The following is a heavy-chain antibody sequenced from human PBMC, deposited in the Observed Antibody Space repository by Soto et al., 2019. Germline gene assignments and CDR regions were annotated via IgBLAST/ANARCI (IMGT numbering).Heavy chain of an antibody. CDR2: IIPIFGTT. D-gene: IGHD1-26*01. V-gene: IGHV1-69*13. J-gene: IGHJ6*02. CDR1: GGTFSSYA. CDR3: ARESKWGYYYYGMDV. Sequence: GASVKVSCKASGGTFSSYAISWVRQAPGQGLEWMGGIIPIFGTTNYAQKIKGRVTITADESTSTANMKKSSLRSEDTAVYYYARESKWGYYYYGMDVWGQGTTVTVS.